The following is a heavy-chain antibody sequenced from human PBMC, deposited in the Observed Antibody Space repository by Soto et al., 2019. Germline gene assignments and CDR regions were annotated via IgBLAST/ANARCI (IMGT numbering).Heavy chain of an antibody. V-gene: IGHV4-34*01. D-gene: IGHD3-3*01. CDR1: GGSFSGYY. CDR2: INHSGST. CDR3: ARGGDYDFWTGRNYFYYYMDV. J-gene: IGHJ6*03. Sequence: SETLSLTCAVYGGSFSGYYWSWIRQPPGKGLEWIGEINHSGSTNYHPSLMSRVTISVDTSKNQFSLKLRSVTAADTGLYYCARGGDYDFWTGRNYFYYYMDVWGKGTPVTVSS.